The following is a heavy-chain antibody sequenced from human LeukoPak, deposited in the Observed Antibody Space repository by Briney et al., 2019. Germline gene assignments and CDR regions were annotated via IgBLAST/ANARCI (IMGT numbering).Heavy chain of an antibody. V-gene: IGHV3-30-3*01. CDR1: GFTFSTYA. CDR2: ISYDGSNK. D-gene: IGHD3-10*01. CDR3: ARTTTPHYYGSGSYALGY. J-gene: IGHJ4*02. Sequence: PGGSLRLSCAASGFTFSTYAMHWVRQGPGKGLEGVAVISYDGSNKFYADSVKGRFTISRDNSKNTLYLQMSSLSAEDTAVYYCARTTTPHYYGSGSYALGYWGQGTLVT.